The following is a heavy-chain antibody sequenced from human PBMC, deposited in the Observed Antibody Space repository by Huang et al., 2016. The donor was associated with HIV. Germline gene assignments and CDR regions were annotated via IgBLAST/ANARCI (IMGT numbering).Heavy chain of an antibody. J-gene: IGHJ4*02. D-gene: IGHD4-17*01. CDR3: ARDHPTSVTTFAPFQY. V-gene: IGHV1-69*13. Sequence: QVQLVQSGAEVKKPGSSVKVSCKASGGTFSSFAISWVRQAPGQGLEWMGGIIPLFGSTNDARKFQGRVTITADESTSTAFMELSSLRSEDTAVYFCARDHPTSVTTFAPFQYWGQGTLVSVSS. CDR1: GGTFSSFA. CDR2: IIPLFGST.